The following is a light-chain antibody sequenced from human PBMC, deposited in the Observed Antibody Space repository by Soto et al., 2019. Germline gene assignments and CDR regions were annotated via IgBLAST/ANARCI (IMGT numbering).Light chain of an antibody. CDR2: GAS. CDR1: QSLTSNY. Sequence: EIVLTQSPGTLSLSPGERATLSYRASQSLTSNYVAWHQQKPGQAPRLLIYGASSRATGIPDRFSGSGSGTDFVLTISRVEPEDFAVYYCHQYTYSPLTFGGGTKVEIK. V-gene: IGKV3-20*01. CDR3: HQYTYSPLT. J-gene: IGKJ4*01.